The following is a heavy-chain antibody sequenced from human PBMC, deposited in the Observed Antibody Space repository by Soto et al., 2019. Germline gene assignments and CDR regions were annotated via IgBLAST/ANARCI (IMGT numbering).Heavy chain of an antibody. CDR2: INQSGGT. Sequence: QVQLQQWGAGLLKPSETLSLTCGVSGGSLSAYYWSWIRQPPGKGLEWIGAINQSGGTNYKPSLTSRVTISLDTSKNQFSLNLSSVTAADTAANYCAKFKNYYYCGLDVWGQGATVTVSS. CDR3: AKFKNYYYCGLDV. CDR1: GGSLSAYY. J-gene: IGHJ6*02. V-gene: IGHV4-34*01.